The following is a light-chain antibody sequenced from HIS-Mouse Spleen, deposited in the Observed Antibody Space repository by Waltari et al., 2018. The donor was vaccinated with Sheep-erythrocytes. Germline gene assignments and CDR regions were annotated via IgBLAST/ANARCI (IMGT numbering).Light chain of an antibody. CDR2: AAS. J-gene: IGKJ2*01. V-gene: IGKV1-6*01. Sequence: AIQMTQSPSSLSASVGDRVTITCRASQGIRNDLGWYQQKPGKAPKLLIYAASSLQSGVPSRVSGSGSGTDFTLTIGSLQPEDFATYYCLQDYNYPYTFGQGTKLEIK. CDR1: QGIRND. CDR3: LQDYNYPYT.